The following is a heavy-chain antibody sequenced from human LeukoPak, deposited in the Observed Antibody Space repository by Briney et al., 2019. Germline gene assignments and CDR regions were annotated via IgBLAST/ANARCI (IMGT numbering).Heavy chain of an antibody. V-gene: IGHV4-59*12. CDR2: IFYSGST. Sequence: GSLRLSCAASGFTFSSYATSWVRQAPGKGLEWIGNIFYSGSTYYSPSVKSRVTISLDTSRNQFSLKLNSVTAADTAVYYCAKSNGYGLVDIWGQGTMVTVSS. D-gene: IGHD3-10*01. CDR3: AKSNGYGLVDI. CDR1: GFTFSSYA. J-gene: IGHJ3*02.